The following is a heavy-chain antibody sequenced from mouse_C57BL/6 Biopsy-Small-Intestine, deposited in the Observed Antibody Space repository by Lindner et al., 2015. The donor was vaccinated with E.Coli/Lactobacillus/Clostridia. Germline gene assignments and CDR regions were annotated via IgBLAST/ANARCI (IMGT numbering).Heavy chain of an antibody. CDR2: IDPYNGAT. D-gene: IGHD2-5*01. CDR1: GYSFTGYN. CDR3: AGNSNYAWFAY. V-gene: IGHV1S135*01. J-gene: IGHJ3*01. Sequence: VQLQESGPELVKPGASVKMSCKASGYSFTGYNMHWVKQSHGKSLEWIGYIDPYNGATSYNQKFKGKATLTVDKSSSTAYMQLNSLTSEDSAVYYCAGNSNYAWFAYWGQGTLVTVSA.